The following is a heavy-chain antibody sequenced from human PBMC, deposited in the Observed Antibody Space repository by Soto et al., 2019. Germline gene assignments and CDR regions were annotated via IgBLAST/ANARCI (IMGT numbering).Heavy chain of an antibody. CDR2: ISGNGIST. Sequence: EVQLVESGGGLVQPGGSLRLSCAASGFTFSNHAMSWVRQAPGKGLEWVSAISGNGISTYYADSVRGRFTISRDNSKNTLYLQMNRLRADNTAVYYCARDAIAMVRGTNNWFDPWGHGTLVTV. CDR3: ARDAIAMVRGTNNWFDP. J-gene: IGHJ5*02. CDR1: GFTFSNHA. V-gene: IGHV3-23*04. D-gene: IGHD3-10*01.